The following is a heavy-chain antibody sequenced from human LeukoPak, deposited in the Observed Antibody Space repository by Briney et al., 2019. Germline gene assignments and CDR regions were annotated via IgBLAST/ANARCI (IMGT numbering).Heavy chain of an antibody. CDR2: ISGDESST. CDR1: GFTFRSYW. CDR3: ARGPSDYYRRDAFDI. V-gene: IGHV3-74*01. J-gene: IGHJ3*02. Sequence: GGSLRLSCAASGFTFRSYWMHWVRQAPGKGLVWVSHISGDESSTSYADSVKGRFTISRDNAKNTLYLQMNSLRAEDTAVYYCARGPSDYYRRDAFDIWGQGTMVTVSS. D-gene: IGHD3-22*01.